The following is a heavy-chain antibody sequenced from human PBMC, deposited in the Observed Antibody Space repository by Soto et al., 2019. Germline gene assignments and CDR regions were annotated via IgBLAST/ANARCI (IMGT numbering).Heavy chain of an antibody. CDR3: AREYPEMATISVYYGMDV. Sequence: QVQLVESGGGVVQTGRSLRLSCAASGFTFRSYGMHWVRQAPGKGLEWVAVIWYDGSNKYYADSVKGRFTISRDNSKNTLYLQMNSLRAEDTAVYYCAREYPEMATISVYYGMDVWGQGTTVTVSS. J-gene: IGHJ6*02. D-gene: IGHD5-12*01. CDR2: IWYDGSNK. V-gene: IGHV3-33*01. CDR1: GFTFRSYG.